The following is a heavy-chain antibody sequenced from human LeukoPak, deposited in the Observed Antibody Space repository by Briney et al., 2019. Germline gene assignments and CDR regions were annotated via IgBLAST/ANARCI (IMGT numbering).Heavy chain of an antibody. Sequence: PSETLSLTCTGSGGSISSYYWSWIRQPPGKGLEWIGYIYYSGSTNYNPSLKSRVTIPVDTSKNQFSLKLSSVTAADTAVYYCASLASIAPLGPPGWFDPWGQGTLVTVSS. CDR3: ASLASIAPLGPPGWFDP. D-gene: IGHD6-6*01. CDR1: GGSISSYY. CDR2: IYYSGST. J-gene: IGHJ5*02. V-gene: IGHV4-59*01.